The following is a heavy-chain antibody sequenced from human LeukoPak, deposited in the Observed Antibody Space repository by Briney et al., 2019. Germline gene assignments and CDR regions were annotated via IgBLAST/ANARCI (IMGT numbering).Heavy chain of an antibody. CDR3: AKSSGWNYYYYYMDV. J-gene: IGHJ6*03. CDR2: ISSSSTYI. CDR1: GFTFSSYS. Sequence: GGSLRLSCAASGFTFSSYSMNWVRQAPGKGLEWVSSISSSSTYIYYADSVKGRFTISKDNAKNSLYLQMNSLRAEDTAVYYCAKSSGWNYYYYYMDVWGKGTTVIASS. D-gene: IGHD6-19*01. V-gene: IGHV3-21*01.